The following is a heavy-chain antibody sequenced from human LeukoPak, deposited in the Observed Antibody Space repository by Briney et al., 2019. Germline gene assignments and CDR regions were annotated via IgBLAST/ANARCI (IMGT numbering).Heavy chain of an antibody. Sequence: ASVNLSCTASGSAFTVYYIHWVRHAPGQGLEWRGWIDTNRGGTNYAQKFQGRVILTRDTSISTAYLELRSMTSDDTDLYFCFRGMFRGVIRVCFDPWGQGTLVSVST. D-gene: IGHD3-10*01. CDR1: GSAFTVYY. J-gene: IGHJ5*02. CDR2: IDTNRGGT. V-gene: IGHV1-2*02. CDR3: FRGMFRGVIRVCFDP.